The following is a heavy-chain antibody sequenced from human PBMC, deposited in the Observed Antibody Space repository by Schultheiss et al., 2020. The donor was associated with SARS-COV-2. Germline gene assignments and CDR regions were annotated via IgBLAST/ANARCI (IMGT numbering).Heavy chain of an antibody. CDR1: GFTFSNAW. CDR2: IKSKTDGGTT. J-gene: IGHJ4*02. CDR3: AKEKTVAGRPTDY. D-gene: IGHD6-19*01. V-gene: IGHV3-15*01. Sequence: GGSLRLSCAASGFTFSNAWMSWVRQAPGKGLEWVGRIKSKTDGGTTDYAAPVKGRFTISRDDSKNTLYLQMNSLRAEDTAVYYCAKEKTVAGRPTDYWGQGTLVTVSS.